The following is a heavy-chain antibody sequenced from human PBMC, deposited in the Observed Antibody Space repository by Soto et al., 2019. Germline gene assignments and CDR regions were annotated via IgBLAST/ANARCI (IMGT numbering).Heavy chain of an antibody. J-gene: IGHJ4*02. D-gene: IGHD3-22*01. CDR1: GFTFSSYW. Sequence: GGSLRLSCAASGFTFSSYWMHWVRQAPGKGLVWVSRINSDGSSTSYADSVKGRFTISRDNAKNTLYLQMNSLRVEDTVLYYCARDPLYFYDSTGYYDYWGQGTLVTVSS. V-gene: IGHV3-74*01. CDR2: INSDGSST. CDR3: ARDPLYFYDSTGYYDY.